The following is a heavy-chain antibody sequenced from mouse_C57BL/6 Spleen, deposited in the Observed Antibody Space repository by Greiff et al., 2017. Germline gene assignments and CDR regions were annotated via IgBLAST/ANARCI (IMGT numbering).Heavy chain of an antibody. V-gene: IGHV5-17*01. D-gene: IGHD1-1*01. Sequence: EVMLVESGGGLVKPGGSLKLSCAASGFTFSDYGMHWVRQAPEKGLEWVAYISSGSSTIYYADTVKGRFTISRDNAKNTLFLQMTSLRSEDTAMYYCARGYYYGSAGFAYWGQGTLVTVSA. CDR3: ARGYYYGSAGFAY. J-gene: IGHJ3*01. CDR1: GFTFSDYG. CDR2: ISSGSSTI.